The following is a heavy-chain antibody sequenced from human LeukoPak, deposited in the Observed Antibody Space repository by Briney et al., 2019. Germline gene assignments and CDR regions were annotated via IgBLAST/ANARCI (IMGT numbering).Heavy chain of an antibody. CDR1: GFTFSSYA. Sequence: GGSLRLSCAASGFTFSSYAMHWVRQAPGKGLEWVAVISYDGSNKYYADSVKGRFTISRDNSKNTLYLQMNSLRAEDTALYYCARDHKGGDGADAFDIWGHGTMVTVSS. D-gene: IGHD5-24*01. J-gene: IGHJ3*02. V-gene: IGHV3-30-3*01. CDR3: ARDHKGGDGADAFDI. CDR2: ISYDGSNK.